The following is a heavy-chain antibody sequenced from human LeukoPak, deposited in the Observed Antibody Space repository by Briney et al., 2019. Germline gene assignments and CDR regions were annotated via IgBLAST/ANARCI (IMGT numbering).Heavy chain of an antibody. CDR3: ARAGRWEGRPHSFDI. Sequence: SETLSLTCAVYGGSFSGYYWNWIRQPPGKGLEWIGEIHHSGSTNYNPSLKSRVTISVDTSKSQFSLKLSSVTAADTALYYCARAGRWEGRPHSFDIWGQGTMVTVSS. CDR1: GGSFSGYY. CDR2: IHHSGST. V-gene: IGHV4-34*01. D-gene: IGHD1-26*01. J-gene: IGHJ3*02.